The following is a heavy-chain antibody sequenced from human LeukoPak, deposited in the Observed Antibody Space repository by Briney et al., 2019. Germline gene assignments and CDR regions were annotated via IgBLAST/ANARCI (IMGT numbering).Heavy chain of an antibody. Sequence: PGGSLRLSCAASGFTFSSYAMSWVRQAPGKGLEWVSSITANGGGTYYADSVKGRFSISRDNSRNTLYLQLTSLRAEDTAVYYCAKDPGNNDWSYWYFDIWGRGTLVSVSS. CDR1: GFTFSSYA. J-gene: IGHJ2*01. D-gene: IGHD3-9*01. V-gene: IGHV3-23*01. CDR2: ITANGGGT. CDR3: AKDPGNNDWSYWYFDI.